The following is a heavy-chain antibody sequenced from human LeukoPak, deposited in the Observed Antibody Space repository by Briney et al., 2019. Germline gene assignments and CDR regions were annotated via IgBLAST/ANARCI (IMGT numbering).Heavy chain of an antibody. D-gene: IGHD3-16*01. Sequence: PGGSLRLSCAASGLTFSTYSMNWVRQAPGKGLEWVSYISGGSGTIYYADSVKGRFTISRDNAKNSLYLQMNSLRAEDTAVYYCARRSEFGVLYYMDVWGKGTTVTVSS. CDR2: ISGGSGTI. J-gene: IGHJ6*03. CDR1: GLTFSTYS. CDR3: ARRSEFGVLYYMDV. V-gene: IGHV3-48*01.